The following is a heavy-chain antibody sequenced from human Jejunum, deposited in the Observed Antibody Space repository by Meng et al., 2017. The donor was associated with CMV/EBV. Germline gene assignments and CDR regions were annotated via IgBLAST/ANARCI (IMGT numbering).Heavy chain of an antibody. Sequence: GSVSSGPYYWNWIRQPPGKTLEWIGYIYYTGSSDYNPSLKSRVTISQDTSKNQFSLTLSSVTAADTAVYYCARDQRQTYFYGADIWGQGTTVTVSS. D-gene: IGHD6-25*01. CDR3: ARDQRQTYFYGADI. CDR2: IYYTGSS. CDR1: GSVSSGPYY. V-gene: IGHV4-61*01. J-gene: IGHJ6*02.